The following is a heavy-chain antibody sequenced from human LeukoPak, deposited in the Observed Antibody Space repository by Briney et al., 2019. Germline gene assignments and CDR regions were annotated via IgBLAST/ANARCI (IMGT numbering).Heavy chain of an antibody. Sequence: SETLSLTCDVSGGSISRTNWWSWVRQSPGQGLEWIGEISLSGRTNYNPSLQSRVTMSLDESKNQLSLDLASVTAADTAVYYCARHFAYSSSSYFDYWGQGSLVTVSS. CDR2: ISLSGRT. V-gene: IGHV4-4*02. D-gene: IGHD6-6*01. J-gene: IGHJ4*02. CDR3: ARHFAYSSSSYFDY. CDR1: GGSISRTNW.